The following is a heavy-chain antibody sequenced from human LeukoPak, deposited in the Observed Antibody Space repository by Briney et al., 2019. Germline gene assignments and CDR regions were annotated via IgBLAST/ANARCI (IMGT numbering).Heavy chain of an antibody. D-gene: IGHD3-22*01. V-gene: IGHV4-30-2*01. CDR1: GGSISSGGYS. J-gene: IGHJ4*02. CDR2: IYHSGST. CDR3: AGTDNSGYYFDS. Sequence: SETLSLTCAVSGGSISSGGYSWSWIRQPPGKGLEWIGYIYHSGSTYYNPSLKSRITISVDRSKSQFSLRLSSVTAADTAVYYCAGTDNSGYYFDSWGQGTLVTVSS.